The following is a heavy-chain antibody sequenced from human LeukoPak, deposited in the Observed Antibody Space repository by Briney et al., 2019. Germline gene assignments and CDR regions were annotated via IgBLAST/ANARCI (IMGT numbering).Heavy chain of an antibody. CDR3: AKDVIAAAGTGLFDY. V-gene: IGHV3-30*18. J-gene: IGHJ4*02. Sequence: GGSLRLSCAASGFTFSSYGMHWVRQAPGKGLEWVAVISYDGSNKYYADSVKGRFTISRDNSKNTLYLQMNSLRAEDTAVYYCAKDVIAAAGTGLFDYWGQGTLVTVSS. D-gene: IGHD6-13*01. CDR1: GFTFSSYG. CDR2: ISYDGSNK.